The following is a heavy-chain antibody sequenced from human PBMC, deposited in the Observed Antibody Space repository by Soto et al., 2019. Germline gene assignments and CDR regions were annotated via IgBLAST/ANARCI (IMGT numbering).Heavy chain of an antibody. Sequence: PSETLSLTCTVSGGSISSYYWSWIRQPPGKGLEWIGYVYYSGSTNYNPSLKNRVTISVDKSKNQFSLKLSSVTAADTAVYYCARIREYYYDSSGYFLAFDYWGQGTLVTVSS. J-gene: IGHJ4*02. CDR2: VYYSGST. CDR3: ARIREYYYDSSGYFLAFDY. D-gene: IGHD3-22*01. CDR1: GGSISSYY. V-gene: IGHV4-59*12.